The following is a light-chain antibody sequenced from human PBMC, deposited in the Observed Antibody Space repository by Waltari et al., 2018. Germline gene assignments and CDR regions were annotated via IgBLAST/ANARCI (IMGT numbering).Light chain of an antibody. J-gene: IGKJ1*01. CDR3: QQYGISPWT. V-gene: IGKV3-20*01. CDR1: QSVSSSY. CDR2: GAS. Sequence: EIVLTQSPGTLSLSPGERATLSCRASQSVSSSYLAWYQQKPGQAPRLLIDGASSRATGIPDRFSGSGSGTDFTLTISRLEPEDFAVYYCQQYGISPWTFGQGTKVEIK.